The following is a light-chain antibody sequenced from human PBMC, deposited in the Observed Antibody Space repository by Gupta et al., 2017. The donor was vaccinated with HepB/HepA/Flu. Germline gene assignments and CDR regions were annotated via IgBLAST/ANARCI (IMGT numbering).Light chain of an antibody. Sequence: EIVMTQSPATLSVSPGERATLSCRASQSVANNLAWYQQKPGQAPRLLIYGASSRATGIPARFSGSGSGTEFTLTISSRQSEDFAVYYCQQYKNWPPYTFGQGTKLEIK. CDR2: GAS. CDR1: QSVANN. V-gene: IGKV3-15*01. CDR3: QQYKNWPPYT. J-gene: IGKJ2*01.